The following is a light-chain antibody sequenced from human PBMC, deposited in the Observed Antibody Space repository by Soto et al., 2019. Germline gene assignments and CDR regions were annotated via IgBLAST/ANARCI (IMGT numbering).Light chain of an antibody. J-gene: IGLJ3*02. Sequence: QSALTQPASVSGSPGQSITISCTGTSSDVGGYNYVSWYQQHPGKAPKLMIYEVSNRPSGVSNRFSGSKSGNTASLTISGLQAEDEAYYYCSSYTSSSTAWVFGGGTKVTVL. CDR2: EVS. CDR3: SSYTSSSTAWV. V-gene: IGLV2-14*01. CDR1: SSDVGGYNY.